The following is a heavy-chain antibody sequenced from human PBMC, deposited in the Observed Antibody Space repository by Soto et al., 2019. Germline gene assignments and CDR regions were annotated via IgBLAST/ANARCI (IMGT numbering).Heavy chain of an antibody. CDR2: TYYNGMT. Sequence: QVHLQESGPGLVKPSETLSLICTVSGESVNGVYWTWIRQPPGKRLEWIAFTYYNGMTNYNPSLKSRVAISMDSSKNQVSLKLSSVTAADTAVYYCARTANSNGPYYFDTWGQGILVTVTS. J-gene: IGHJ4*02. CDR1: GESVNGVY. D-gene: IGHD3-22*01. CDR3: ARTANSNGPYYFDT. V-gene: IGHV4-59*02.